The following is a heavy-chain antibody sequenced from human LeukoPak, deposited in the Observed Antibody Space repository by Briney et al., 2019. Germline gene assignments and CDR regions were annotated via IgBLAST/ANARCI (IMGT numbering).Heavy chain of an antibody. CDR2: INPDSGGT. V-gene: IGHV1-2*02. J-gene: IGHJ4*02. CDR1: GYTFTGYY. Sequence: ASMKVSCKASGYTFTGYYMHWVRQAPGQGLEWMGWINPDSGGTNYAQNFQGRVTLTRDTSISTAYTELSRLRSDDTAVYYCARDRGGYCSSTSCLSDFDYWGQGTLVTVSS. D-gene: IGHD2-2*01. CDR3: ARDRGGYCSSTSCLSDFDY.